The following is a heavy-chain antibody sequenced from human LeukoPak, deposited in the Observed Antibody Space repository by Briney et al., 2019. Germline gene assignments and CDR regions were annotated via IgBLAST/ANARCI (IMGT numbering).Heavy chain of an antibody. Sequence: PGGSLRLSCAASGFIFRNYAMSWVRQAPGKGLEWVSAITGSGDTTYYADSVKGRFTIFRDNSKNTLYVEMNTLRAEDTAVYYCAKWGDCDILTGYYVSDFWGQGTLVTVSS. CDR2: ITGSGDTT. V-gene: IGHV3-23*01. J-gene: IGHJ4*02. D-gene: IGHD3-9*01. CDR3: AKWGDCDILTGYYVSDF. CDR1: GFIFRNYA.